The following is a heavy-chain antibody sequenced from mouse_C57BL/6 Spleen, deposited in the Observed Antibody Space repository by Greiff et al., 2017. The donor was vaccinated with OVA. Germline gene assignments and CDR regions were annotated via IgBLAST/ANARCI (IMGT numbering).Heavy chain of an antibody. CDR2: INPSDSDT. D-gene: IGHD1-1*01. J-gene: IGHJ1*03. CDR1: GYTFTSYW. CDR3: ARMGYYGSSYVSGYFDV. V-gene: IGHV1-52*01. Sequence: QVQLQQPGAELVRPGSSVKLSCKASGYTFTSYWMHWVKQRPRQGLEWIGNINPSDSDTHYNQKFKDKATLTVDKSSSTAYMQLSSLTSEDSAVYYCARMGYYGSSYVSGYFDVWGTGTTVTVSS.